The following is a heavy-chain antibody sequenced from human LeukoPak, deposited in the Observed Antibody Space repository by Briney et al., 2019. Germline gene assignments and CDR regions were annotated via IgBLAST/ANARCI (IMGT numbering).Heavy chain of an antibody. CDR3: ARVKYPDREDSSGWYKFTLTFDY. J-gene: IGHJ4*02. V-gene: IGHV1-18*01. D-gene: IGHD6-19*01. CDR1: GYTFTSYG. CDR2: ISAYNGNT. Sequence: SVKVSCKASGYTFTSYGISWVRQAPGQGLEWMGWISAYNGNTNYAQKLQGRVTMTTDTSTSTAYMELRSLRSDDTAVYYCARVKYPDREDSSGWYKFTLTFDYWGQGTLVTVSS.